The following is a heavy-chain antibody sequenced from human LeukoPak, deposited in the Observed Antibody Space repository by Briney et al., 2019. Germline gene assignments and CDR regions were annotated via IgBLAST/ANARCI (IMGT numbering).Heavy chain of an antibody. CDR1: GGSFSGYY. CDR3: ARIWDY. V-gene: IGHV4-34*01. D-gene: IGHD3-3*02. J-gene: IGHJ4*02. CDR2: INHSGST. Sequence: SETLSLTCAVYGGSFSGYYWSWIRQPPGKGLEWIGEINHSGSTNYNPSLKSRVTISVDTSKNQFSLKLSSVTAADTAVYYCARIWDYWGQGTLVTVSS.